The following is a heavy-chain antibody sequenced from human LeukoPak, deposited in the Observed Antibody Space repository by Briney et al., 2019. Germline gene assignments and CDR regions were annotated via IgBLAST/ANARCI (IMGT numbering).Heavy chain of an antibody. Sequence: ASVKVSCKASGYTFTSYGISWVRQAPGQGLEWMGWISAYNGNTNYAQKLQGRVTMTTDTSTSTAYMELRSLRSDDTAVYYCARVGPLYRSGGSCYPYYFDYWGQGTLVTVSS. CDR2: ISAYNGNT. V-gene: IGHV1-18*01. CDR1: GYTFTSYG. CDR3: ARVGPLYRSGGSCYPYYFDY. D-gene: IGHD2-15*01. J-gene: IGHJ4*02.